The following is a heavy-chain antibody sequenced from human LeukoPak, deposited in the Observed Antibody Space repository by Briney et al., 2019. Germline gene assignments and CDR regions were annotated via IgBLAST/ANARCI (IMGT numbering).Heavy chain of an antibody. D-gene: IGHD2-2*01. CDR2: IYHSGST. V-gene: IGHV4-38-2*01. CDR3: ARRLGYCSSTSCHGLGFDY. Sequence: SETLSLTCAVSGYSISSGYYWGWIRQPPGKGLEWIGSIYHSGSTYYNPSLKSRVTISVDTSKNQFSLKLSSVAAADTAVYYCARRLGYCSSTSCHGLGFDYWGQGTLVTVSS. CDR1: GYSISSGYY. J-gene: IGHJ4*02.